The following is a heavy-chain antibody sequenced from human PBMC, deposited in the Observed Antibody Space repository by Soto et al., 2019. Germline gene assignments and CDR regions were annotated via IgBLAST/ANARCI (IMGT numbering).Heavy chain of an antibody. J-gene: IGHJ3*02. CDR2: IWYDGSNK. Sequence: QVQLVESGGGVVQPGRSLRLSCAASGFTFSSYGMHWVRQAPGKGLEWVAVIWYDGSNKYYADSVKGRFTISRDNSKNTLYLQMNSLRAEDTAVYYCARDLPPSGYPGDAFDIWGQGTMVTVSS. D-gene: IGHD3-22*01. V-gene: IGHV3-33*01. CDR1: GFTFSSYG. CDR3: ARDLPPSGYPGDAFDI.